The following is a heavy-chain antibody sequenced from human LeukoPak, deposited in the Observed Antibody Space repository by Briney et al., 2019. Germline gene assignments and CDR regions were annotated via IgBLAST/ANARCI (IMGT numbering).Heavy chain of an antibody. CDR3: ARGPTIFGVVPEYGMDV. V-gene: IGHV4-59*08. Sequence: TSETLSLTCTVSGGSISSYYWNWIRQPPGKGLEWIGYIYYSGSTNYNPSLKSRVTISVDTSKNQFSLKLSSVTAADTAVYYCARGPTIFGVVPEYGMDVWGQGTTVTVSS. CDR1: GGSISSYY. D-gene: IGHD3-3*01. CDR2: IYYSGST. J-gene: IGHJ6*02.